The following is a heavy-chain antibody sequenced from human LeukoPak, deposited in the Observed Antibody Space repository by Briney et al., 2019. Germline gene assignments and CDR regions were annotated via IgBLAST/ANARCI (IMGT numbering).Heavy chain of an antibody. J-gene: IGHJ2*01. CDR2: ISWNSGSI. CDR3: ARRPVCYYDNSATSPCRYFDL. V-gene: IGHV3-9*01. D-gene: IGHD3-22*01. CDR1: GFTFDDYA. Sequence: GRSLRLSCAASGFTFDDYAMHWVRQAPGKGLEWVSGISWNSGSIGYADSVKGRFTISRDNAKNSLYLQMNSLRAEDTAVYYCARRPVCYYDNSATSPCRYFDLWGRGTLVTVSS.